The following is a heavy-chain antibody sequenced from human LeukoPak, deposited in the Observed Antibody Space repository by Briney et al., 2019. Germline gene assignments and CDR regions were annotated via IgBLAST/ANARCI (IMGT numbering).Heavy chain of an antibody. CDR1: GFTFSSYS. V-gene: IGHV3-21*01. D-gene: IGHD2-2*01. CDR3: AKVRCSTSCYFDY. J-gene: IGHJ4*02. CDR2: ISSSSSYI. Sequence: PGGSLRLSCAASGFTFSSYSMNWVRQAPGKGLEWVSSISSSSSYIYYADSVKGQCTISRDNAKNSLYLQMNSLRAEDTAVYYCAKVRCSTSCYFDYWGQGTLVTVSS.